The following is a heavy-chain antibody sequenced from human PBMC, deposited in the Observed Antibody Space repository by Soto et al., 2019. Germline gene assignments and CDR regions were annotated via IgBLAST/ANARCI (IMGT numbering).Heavy chain of an antibody. CDR2: IYYSGST. CDR1: GGSLSSGCYD. CDR3: ARIWSGYFRYFDY. V-gene: IGHV4-31*03. J-gene: IGHJ4*02. Sequence: TLSLPCTVSGGSLSSGCYDWSWIRQHQGKGLEWIGYIYYSGSTYYNPSLKSRVTISVDTSKNQFSLKLRSVTAADTDVYYCARIWSGYFRYFDYWGQGALGTVS. D-gene: IGHD3-3*01.